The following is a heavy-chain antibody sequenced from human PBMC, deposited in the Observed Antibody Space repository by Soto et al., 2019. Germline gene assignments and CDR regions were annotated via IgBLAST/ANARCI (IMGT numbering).Heavy chain of an antibody. D-gene: IGHD6-19*01. CDR2: ISWNSGSI. CDR1: GFTFDDYA. Sequence: EVQLVESGGGLVQPGRSLRLSCAASGFTFDDYAMHWVRQAPGIGLEWVSGISWNSGSIGYADSVKGRFTISRDNAKNSLYLQMNSRRAEDTALYYCAKDIKQWVDGGFDYWGRGTLVTVSS. CDR3: AKDIKQWVDGGFDY. J-gene: IGHJ4*02. V-gene: IGHV3-9*01.